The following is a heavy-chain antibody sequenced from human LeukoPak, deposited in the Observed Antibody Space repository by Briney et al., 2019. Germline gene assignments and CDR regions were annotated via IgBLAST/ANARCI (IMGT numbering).Heavy chain of an antibody. J-gene: IGHJ4*02. CDR2: IVVGSGNT. V-gene: IGHV1-58*01. CDR1: GFTFTISA. Sequence: ASVKVSCKASGFTFTISAVQWVRQARGQRREWIGWIVVGSGNTNYAQKFQERVTITRDMSTSTAYMELSSLRSEDTAVYYCAASGFDWLLGTYYFDYWGQGTLVTVSS. CDR3: AASGFDWLLGTYYFDY. D-gene: IGHD3-9*01.